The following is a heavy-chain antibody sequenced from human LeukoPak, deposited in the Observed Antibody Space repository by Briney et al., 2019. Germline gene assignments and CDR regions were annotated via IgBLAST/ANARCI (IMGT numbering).Heavy chain of an antibody. D-gene: IGHD1-26*01. CDR2: ISSSSSTI. Sequence: GGSLRLSCAASGFTFSSYSMNWVRQAPGKGLEWVSYISSSSSTIYYADSVKGRFTISRDNAKNSLYLQMNNLRAEDTAVYYCARDLESYSGSYFNFDYWGQGTLVTVSS. CDR3: ARDLESYSGSYFNFDY. CDR1: GFTFSSYS. V-gene: IGHV3-48*04. J-gene: IGHJ4*02.